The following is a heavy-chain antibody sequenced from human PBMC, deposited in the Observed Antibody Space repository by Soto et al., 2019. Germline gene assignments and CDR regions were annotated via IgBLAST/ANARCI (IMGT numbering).Heavy chain of an antibody. CDR2: INHSGST. D-gene: IGHD6-19*01. V-gene: IGHV4-34*01. J-gene: IGHJ4*02. CDR1: GGSFSGYY. Sequence: SETLSLTCAVYGGSFSGYYWSWIRQPPGKGLEWIGEINHSGSTNYNPSLKSRVTISVDTSKNQFSLKLSSVTAADTAVYYCARGRYSSGWIFDYWGQGTLVTVSS. CDR3: ARGRYSSGWIFDY.